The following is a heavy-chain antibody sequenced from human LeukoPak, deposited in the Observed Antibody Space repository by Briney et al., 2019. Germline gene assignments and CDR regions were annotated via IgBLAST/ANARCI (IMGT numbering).Heavy chain of an antibody. Sequence: SETLSLTCTVSGGSISSYYWNWIRQPPGKGLEWIGNIHYSGRTNYHPSLRSRVTISLDTSKNQFSLKLTSVTAADTAVYYCAREGAADYWGQGTLVTVSS. CDR1: GGSISSYY. V-gene: IGHV4-59*01. CDR2: IHYSGRT. D-gene: IGHD1-26*01. CDR3: AREGAADY. J-gene: IGHJ4*02.